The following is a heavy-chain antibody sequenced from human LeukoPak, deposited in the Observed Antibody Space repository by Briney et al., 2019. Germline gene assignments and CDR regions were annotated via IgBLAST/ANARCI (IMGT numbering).Heavy chain of an antibody. Sequence: SETLSLTCAVSGGSISSTTSYWGWIRQPPGKGLEWLGRIYYSGSTFYNPSLKSRVTISVDTSNNQFSLRLSSVTAADTAVYYCARHGSTDYFDYWGQGTLVSVSS. V-gene: IGHV4-39*01. D-gene: IGHD2-2*03. CDR1: GGSISSTTSY. J-gene: IGHJ4*02. CDR2: IYYSGST. CDR3: ARHGSTDYFDY.